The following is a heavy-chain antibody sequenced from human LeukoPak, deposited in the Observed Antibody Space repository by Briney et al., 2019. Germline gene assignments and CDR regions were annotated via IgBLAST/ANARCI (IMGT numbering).Heavy chain of an antibody. CDR1: GGSISSHY. J-gene: IGHJ4*02. D-gene: IGHD2-8*01. V-gene: IGHV4-4*07. CDR2: IYTSGST. CDR3: ARDRGCTNGVCYRDFDY. Sequence: SETLSLTCTVSGGSISSHYWSWIRQPAGKGLEWIGRIYTSGSTNYNPSLKSRVTISVDTSKNQFSLKLSSVTAADTAVYYCARDRGCTNGVCYRDFDYWGQGTLVTVSS.